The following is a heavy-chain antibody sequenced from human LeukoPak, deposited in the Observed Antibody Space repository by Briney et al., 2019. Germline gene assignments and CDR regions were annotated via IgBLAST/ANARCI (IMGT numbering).Heavy chain of an antibody. Sequence: GGSLRLSCAASEFTFRSYEMNWVRQAPGKGLEWISYISNSDTNIDYADSVKGRFTISRDNAKNSLYLQMNSLRVEDMAVYYCARGLVGYYAMDVWGQGTTVTVSS. CDR1: EFTFRSYE. J-gene: IGHJ6*02. CDR3: ARGLVGYYAMDV. D-gene: IGHD3-10*01. CDR2: ISNSDTNI. V-gene: IGHV3-48*03.